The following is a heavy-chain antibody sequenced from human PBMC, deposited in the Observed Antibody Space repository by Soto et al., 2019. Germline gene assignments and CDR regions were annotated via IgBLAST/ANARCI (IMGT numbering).Heavy chain of an antibody. CDR1: GDSFSSNGVA. J-gene: IGHJ3*01. CDR3: ARGKFSCFDV. Sequence: SETLSLTCAISGDSFSSNGVAWNWIRQSPSRGLEWLGRTYYRSKWYNDYAVSVKSRITVNPDTSKNQFSLQLSSVTPEDTAVYYCARGKFSCFDVWGHVTMVTVSS. CDR2: TYYRSKWYN. V-gene: IGHV6-1*01. D-gene: IGHD3-10*01.